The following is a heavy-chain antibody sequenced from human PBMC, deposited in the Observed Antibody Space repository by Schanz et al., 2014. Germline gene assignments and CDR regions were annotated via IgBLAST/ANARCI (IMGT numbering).Heavy chain of an antibody. D-gene: IGHD4-4*01. CDR3: ASALTTWGGMDV. V-gene: IGHV1-46*01. CDR2: IHSTGGTT. J-gene: IGHJ6*02. Sequence: QVQVIQSGPEVKKPGASVKISCKASGYIFTSYALNWVRQAPGQGLEWMGIIHSTGGTTSHAQKFQGRVTMTRDTSTSTVYMELSSLRSEDTAVYYCASALTTWGGMDVWGQGTTVTVSS. CDR1: GYIFTSYA.